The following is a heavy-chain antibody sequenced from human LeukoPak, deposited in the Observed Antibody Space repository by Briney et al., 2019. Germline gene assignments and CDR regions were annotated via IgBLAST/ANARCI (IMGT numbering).Heavy chain of an antibody. Sequence: PGGSLRLSCAASGFNLSTYAMNWVRQAPGKGLEWVSGISAGGGSTYYADSVKGRFTISRDNSKNTLYLQMNSLTVEDTAVYYCAKSPRSAADNWFDPWGQGTLVTVSS. CDR1: GFNLSTYA. D-gene: IGHD6-13*01. CDR2: ISAGGGST. CDR3: AKSPRSAADNWFDP. V-gene: IGHV3-23*01. J-gene: IGHJ5*02.